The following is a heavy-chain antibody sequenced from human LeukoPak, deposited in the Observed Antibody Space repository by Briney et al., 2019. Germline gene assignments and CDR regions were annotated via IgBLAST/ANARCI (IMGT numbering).Heavy chain of an antibody. CDR3: ARGVETIVIIPTAAGY. J-gene: IGHJ4*02. V-gene: IGHV3-23*01. D-gene: IGHD2-2*01. CDR2: ISGSGGST. Sequence: GGSLRLSCAASGFTFSSYAMSWVRQAPGKGLEWVSAISGSGGSTYYADSVKGRFTISRDNSKNTLYLQMNSLRAEDTAVYYCARGVETIVIIPTAAGYWGQGTLVTVSS. CDR1: GFTFSSYA.